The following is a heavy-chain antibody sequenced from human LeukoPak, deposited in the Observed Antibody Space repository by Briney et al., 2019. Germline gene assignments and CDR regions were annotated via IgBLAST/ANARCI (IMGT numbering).Heavy chain of an antibody. Sequence: PSETLSLTCTVSGGSISSGGYYWSWIRQPPGKGLEWIGYIYYSGSTNYNPSLKSRVTISVDTSKNQFSLKLSSVTAADTAVYYCARGMVRGVIYPFDYWGQGTLVTVSS. CDR2: IYYSGST. J-gene: IGHJ4*02. CDR1: GGSISSGGYY. V-gene: IGHV4-61*08. CDR3: ARGMVRGVIYPFDY. D-gene: IGHD3-10*01.